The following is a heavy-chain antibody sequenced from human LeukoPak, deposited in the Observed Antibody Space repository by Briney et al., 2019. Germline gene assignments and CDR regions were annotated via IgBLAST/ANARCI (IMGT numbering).Heavy chain of an antibody. J-gene: IGHJ4*02. CDR3: AKGRYNFDQ. D-gene: IGHD5-18*01. V-gene: IGHV3-7*03. CDR2: IKQDGSEK. Sequence: PGGSLRLSCVGSGFTFRSHAMSWVRQAPEKGLEWVASIKQDGSEKYYVDSVKGRFTISRDNAESSLYLQMNSLRAEDTAVYHCAKGRYNFDQWGQGTLVTVSS. CDR1: GFTFRSHA.